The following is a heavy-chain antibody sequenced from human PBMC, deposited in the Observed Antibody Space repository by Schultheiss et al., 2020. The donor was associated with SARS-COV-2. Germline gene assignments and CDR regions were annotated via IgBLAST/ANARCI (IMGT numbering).Heavy chain of an antibody. CDR2: IYHSGST. Sequence: SQTLSLTCTVSGGSISSGDYYWSWIRQPPGKGLEWIGEIYHSGSTYYNPSLKSRVTISVDRSKNQFSLKLSSVTAEDTAVYYCARIIADPYYFDYWGQGTLVTVSS. CDR3: ARIIADPYYFDY. D-gene: IGHD6-13*01. CDR1: GGSISSGDYY. J-gene: IGHJ4*02. V-gene: IGHV4-30-4*01.